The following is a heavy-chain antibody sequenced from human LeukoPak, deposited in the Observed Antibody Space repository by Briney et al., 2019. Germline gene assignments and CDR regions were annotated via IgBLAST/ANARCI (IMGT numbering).Heavy chain of an antibody. V-gene: IGHV4-39*01. CDR2: INYSGST. J-gene: IGHJ6*03. Sequence: SETLSLTCTVSGGSISSRSYCWGWIRQPPGKGLEWIGSINYSGSTYYNPSLKSRVTISVDTSKNQFSLKLSSVTAADTAVYYCARRPQSYIDVWGKGTTVTVSS. CDR3: ARRPQSYIDV. CDR1: GGSISSRSYC.